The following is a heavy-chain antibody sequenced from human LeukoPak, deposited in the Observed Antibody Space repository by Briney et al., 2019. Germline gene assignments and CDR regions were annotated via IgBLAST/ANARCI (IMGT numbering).Heavy chain of an antibody. CDR2: INHSGST. CDR1: GGSFSGYY. V-gene: IGHV4-34*01. D-gene: IGHD6-19*01. Sequence: PSETLSLTCAVYGGSFSGYYWNWIRRPPGKGLEWIGEINHSGSTNYNSSLKSRVTISVDTSKNQFSLKLSSVTAADTAVYYCATGAGIAVAGVSPDDAFDIWGQGTMVTVSS. J-gene: IGHJ3*02. CDR3: ATGAGIAVAGVSPDDAFDI.